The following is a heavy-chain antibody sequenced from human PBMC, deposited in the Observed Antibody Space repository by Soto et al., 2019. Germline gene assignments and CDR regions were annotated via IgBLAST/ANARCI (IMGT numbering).Heavy chain of an antibody. V-gene: IGHV4-59*01. D-gene: IGHD4-17*01. CDR3: ARVSYGDYANYHFDY. J-gene: IGHJ4*02. CDR1: GGSINSYY. Sequence: SETLSLTCTVSGGSINSYYWSWIRQPPGKGLEWIGYIYYSGTTSYNPSLKSRVTISVDTSKNQFSLKLSSVSAADTAVYYCARVSYGDYANYHFDYWGQGTLVTVSS. CDR2: IYYSGTT.